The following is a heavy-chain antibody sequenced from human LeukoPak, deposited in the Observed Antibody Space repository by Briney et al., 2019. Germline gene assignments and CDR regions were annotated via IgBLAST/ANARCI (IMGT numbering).Heavy chain of an antibody. CDR1: GFTVSSNY. J-gene: IGHJ4*02. Sequence: GMSLRLSCAASGFTVSSNYMNWVRQAPGKGLEWVSVIYGGGNIYYADSVKGRFTISRDNSKNTLYLQMNSLRAEDTAVYYCARGAGYNYPYYFDYWGQGTLVTVSS. CDR2: IYGGGNI. V-gene: IGHV3-53*01. CDR3: ARGAGYNYPYYFDY. D-gene: IGHD5-24*01.